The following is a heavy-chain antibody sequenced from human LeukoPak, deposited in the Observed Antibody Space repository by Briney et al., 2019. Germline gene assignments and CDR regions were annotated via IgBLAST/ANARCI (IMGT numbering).Heavy chain of an antibody. Sequence: GGSLRLSCAASGFTFSGSAMHWVRQASGKGLEWVGRIGSKANSYATAYAASVKGRFTISRDDSKNTAYLQMNSLKTEDTAVYYCTRARRYHGNYDFDYWGQGTLVTVSS. CDR2: IGSKANSYAT. V-gene: IGHV3-73*01. J-gene: IGHJ4*02. CDR3: TRARRYHGNYDFDY. CDR1: GFTFSGSA. D-gene: IGHD1-26*01.